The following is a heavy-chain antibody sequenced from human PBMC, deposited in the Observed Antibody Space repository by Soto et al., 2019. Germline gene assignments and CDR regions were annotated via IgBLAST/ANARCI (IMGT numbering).Heavy chain of an antibody. CDR1: GGTFSKSG. CDR3: ARTTITGPSPPRGFFDL. V-gene: IGHV1-69*01. J-gene: IGHJ2*01. D-gene: IGHD1-20*01. CDR2: IMPTSGRP. Sequence: QVQLVQSGAEVKKPGSSVKVSCKASGGTFSKSGISWVRQAPGQGLECMGVIMPTSGRPDYAQKFQGRVIITADESTRTAYMELSGLTSEDTAVYYCARTTITGPSPPRGFFDLWGRGTLVTVSS.